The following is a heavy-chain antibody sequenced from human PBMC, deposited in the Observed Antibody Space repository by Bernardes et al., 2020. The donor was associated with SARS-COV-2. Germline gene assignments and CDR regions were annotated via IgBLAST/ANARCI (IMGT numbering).Heavy chain of an antibody. CDR2: IYPGDSDT. J-gene: IGHJ3*02. V-gene: IGHV5-51*01. CDR3: ARRRSYGTKPVNDAFDI. Sequence: GESLKISCKGSGYSFTSYWIGWVRQMPGKGLEWMGIIYPGDSDTRYSPSFQGQVTISADKSISTAYLQWSSLKASDTAMYYCARRRSYGTKPVNDAFDIWGQGTMVTVSS. CDR1: GYSFTSYW. D-gene: IGHD5-18*01.